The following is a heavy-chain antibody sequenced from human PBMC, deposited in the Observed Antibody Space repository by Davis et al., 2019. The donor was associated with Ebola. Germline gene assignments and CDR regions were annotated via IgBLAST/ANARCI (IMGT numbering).Heavy chain of an antibody. CDR1: GFTSSNSA. CDR3: AKVGPYSGILSLDY. Sequence: AGSLTLSCAASGFTSSNSAMHWVRQAPGKGLEWVSGISGSGGSTYYEDSVKGRFTISRDNSKNTLYLQMNSLRAEDTAVYYCAKVGPYSGILSLDYWGQGTLVTVSS. CDR2: ISGSGGST. V-gene: IGHV3-23*01. J-gene: IGHJ4*02. D-gene: IGHD1-26*01.